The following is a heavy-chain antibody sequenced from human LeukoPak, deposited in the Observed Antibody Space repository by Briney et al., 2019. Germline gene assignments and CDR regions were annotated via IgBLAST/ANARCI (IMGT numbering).Heavy chain of an antibody. CDR2: IYYSGRT. CDR1: GGSISNYY. J-gene: IGHJ4*02. V-gene: IGHV4-59*01. D-gene: IGHD2-15*01. CDR3: ARVGSYCFDY. Sequence: SETLSLTCTVSGGSISNYYWSWIRRSPGKGLEWIGYIYYSGRTNYSPSLKSRVTISVDTSKNQFSLKLSSVTAADTAVYYCARVGSYCFDYWGQGTLVTVSS.